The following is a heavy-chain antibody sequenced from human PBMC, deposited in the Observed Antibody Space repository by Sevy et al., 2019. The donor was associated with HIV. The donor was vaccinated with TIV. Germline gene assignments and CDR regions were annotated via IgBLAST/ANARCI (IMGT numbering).Heavy chain of an antibody. J-gene: IGHJ6*02. CDR1: GGSISSYY. CDR3: ARLGQMDV. V-gene: IGHV4-59*01. CDR2: IYYSGST. Sequence: LTCTVSGGSISSYYWSWIRQPPGKGLEWIGYIYYSGSTNYNPSLKSRVTISVDTSKNQFSLKLSSVTAADTAVYYSARLGQMDVWGQGTTVTVSS.